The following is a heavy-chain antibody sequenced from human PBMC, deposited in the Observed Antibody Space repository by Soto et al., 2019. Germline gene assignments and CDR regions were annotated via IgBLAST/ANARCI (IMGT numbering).Heavy chain of an antibody. D-gene: IGHD2-15*01. CDR3: ARLDDKGGCSYFDD. Sequence: QVHLVQSGGGVVQPGRSLRLSWAASGITFSSHGMHWVRQAPGTGLEWVAVIWNDGSKKYYGDSVKGRFTISRDNSKNTLNLEMNSLRVEDTAVYYCARLDDKGGCSYFDDWGQGTLVTV. J-gene: IGHJ4*02. CDR1: GITFSSHG. V-gene: IGHV3-33*01. CDR2: IWNDGSKK.